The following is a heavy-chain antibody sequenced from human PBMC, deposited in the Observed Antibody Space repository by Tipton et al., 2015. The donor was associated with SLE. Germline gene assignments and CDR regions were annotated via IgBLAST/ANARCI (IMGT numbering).Heavy chain of an antibody. Sequence: TLSLTCTVSGASISSSSYYWVWFRQPPGKGLEWTGSVYYSGSTSYNPSLKSRVTISVDTSKNQFSLKLTSVTAADTAVYYCARDHHSWFDPWGQGTLVTVSS. J-gene: IGHJ5*02. D-gene: IGHD4-11*01. V-gene: IGHV4-39*07. CDR2: VYYSGST. CDR1: GASISSSSYY. CDR3: ARDHHSWFDP.